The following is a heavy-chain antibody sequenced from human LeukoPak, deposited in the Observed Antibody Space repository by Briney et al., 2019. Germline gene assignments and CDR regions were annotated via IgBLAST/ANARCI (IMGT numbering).Heavy chain of an antibody. J-gene: IGHJ4*02. D-gene: IGHD3-10*01. CDR1: GGSFSGYY. V-gene: IGHV4-34*01. CDR2: INHSGST. Sequence: SETLSLTCAVYGGSFSGYYWSWIRQPPGKGLEWIGEINHSGSTNYNPSLKSRVTISVDTSKNQFSLKLSSVTAADTAVYYCAGGGVTMVRGRGTFDYWGQGTLVTVSS. CDR3: AGGGVTMVRGRGTFDY.